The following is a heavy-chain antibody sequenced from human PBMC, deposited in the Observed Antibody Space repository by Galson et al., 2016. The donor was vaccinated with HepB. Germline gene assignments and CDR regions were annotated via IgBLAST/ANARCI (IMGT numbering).Heavy chain of an antibody. D-gene: IGHD3-16*01. Sequence: SLRLSCAASGFTFSRYDIHWVRQVTGKGLQWVSALGGAGDTYYSGSVKGRFTISRENAKNSLYLQMNSLTAGDTAVYYCARESTGRGVDAFDIWGQGTMVIVSS. CDR3: ARESTGRGVDAFDI. CDR1: GFTFSRYD. CDR2: LGGAGDT. J-gene: IGHJ3*02. V-gene: IGHV3-13*04.